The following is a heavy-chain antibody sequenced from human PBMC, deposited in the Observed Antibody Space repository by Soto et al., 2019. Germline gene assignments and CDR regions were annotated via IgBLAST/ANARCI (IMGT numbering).Heavy chain of an antibody. CDR3: ASNRWGDGFNYKILDY. D-gene: IGHD5-12*01. Sequence: PGESLKISCKVSGYSFTSYWISWVRQMPGKGLEWMGRIDPSDSYTNYSPSFQGHVTISADKSITTVYLQWSSLKASDTAMYYCASNRWGDGFNYKILDYWGQGTLVTVSS. CDR1: GYSFTSYW. CDR2: IDPSDSYT. V-gene: IGHV5-10-1*01. J-gene: IGHJ4*02.